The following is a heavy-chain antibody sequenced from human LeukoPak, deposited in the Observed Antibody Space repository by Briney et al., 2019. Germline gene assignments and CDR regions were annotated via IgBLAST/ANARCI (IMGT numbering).Heavy chain of an antibody. Sequence: GGSLRLSCAASGFTFTTYGMHWVRHAPGKGLVWVSRINSGGFTTNYADSVKGRFTISRDIAKNTLYLQMNTLRAEDTAMYYCARGTGPYYYYMDVWGKGTTVTVSS. V-gene: IGHV3-74*01. CDR3: ARGTGPYYYYMDV. CDR2: INSGGFTT. J-gene: IGHJ6*03. CDR1: GFTFTTYG.